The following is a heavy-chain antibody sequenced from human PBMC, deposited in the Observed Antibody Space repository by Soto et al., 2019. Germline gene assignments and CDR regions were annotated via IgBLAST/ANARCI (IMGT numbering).Heavy chain of an antibody. J-gene: IGHJ5*02. CDR1: GYTFTSYG. D-gene: IGHD2-2*01. CDR2: ISAYNGNT. CDR3: AVVRNIVVVPAAPGEGWFDP. Sequence: QVQLVQSGAEVKKPGASVKVSCKASGYTFTSYGISWVRQAPGHGLEWRGWISAYNGNTNYAQKIQGRVAMTTDTSTSTVYMELRSLRSDDTAVYYCAVVRNIVVVPAAPGEGWFDPWGQGTLVTVSS. V-gene: IGHV1-18*01.